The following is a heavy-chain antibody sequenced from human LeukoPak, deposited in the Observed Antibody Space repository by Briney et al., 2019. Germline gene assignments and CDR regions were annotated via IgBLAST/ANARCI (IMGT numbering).Heavy chain of an antibody. CDR3: ARARLGVAGTGFFY. CDR1: GGTFSSYA. V-gene: IGHV1-69*05. CDR2: IIPIFGTA. D-gene: IGHD6-19*01. J-gene: IGHJ4*02. Sequence: SVKVSCKASGGTFSSYAISWVRQAPGQGLEWMGGIIPIFGTANYAQKFQGRVTITTDESTSTAYMELSSLRSEDTDVYYCARARLGVAGTGFFYWGQGTLVTVSS.